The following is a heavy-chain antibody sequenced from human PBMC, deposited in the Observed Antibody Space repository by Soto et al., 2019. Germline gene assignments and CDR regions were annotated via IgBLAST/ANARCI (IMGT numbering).Heavy chain of an antibody. CDR1: GYTFSAYY. D-gene: IGHD3-22*01. CDR3: ASGGTFAYDTSGYTVY. V-gene: IGHV1-2*02. CDR2: INPKSGGT. Sequence: ASVKISCKTSGYTFSAYYMHWVRQAPGQGLEWMGWINPKSGGTLYAQKFQGRVTMTRDTSISTAYMELSRLRSDDTAVYYCASGGTFAYDTSGYTVYWGQGTLVTVSS. J-gene: IGHJ4*02.